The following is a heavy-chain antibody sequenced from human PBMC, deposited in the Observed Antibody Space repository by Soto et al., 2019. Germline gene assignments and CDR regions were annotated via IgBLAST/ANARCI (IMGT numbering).Heavy chain of an antibody. J-gene: IGHJ4*02. V-gene: IGHV1-69*01. CDR2: IIPLFGTP. CDR3: ARDRDDYGSGNYYNRIDF. CDR1: GGIFSTYA. Sequence: QVQLVQSGAEVKKPGSSVKVSCKASGGIFSTYAISWLRQAPGQGLEWMGGIIPLFGTPNYAQRFQGRVTITAEESTSTAYMELSKLRSEDRAVYHCARDRDDYGSGNYYNRIDFWGQGTLVTVSS. D-gene: IGHD3-10*01.